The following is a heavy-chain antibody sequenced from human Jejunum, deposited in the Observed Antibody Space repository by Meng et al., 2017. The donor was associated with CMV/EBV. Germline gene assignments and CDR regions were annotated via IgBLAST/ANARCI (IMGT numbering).Heavy chain of an antibody. D-gene: IGHD3-3*01. J-gene: IGHJ4*02. CDR1: FTVSTYS. CDR2: ISYDGTSK. Sequence: FTVSTYSMHWVHQAPGKGLEWVAGISYDGTSKDYADSVKGRFTISRDNAKNTLPLEMNNLRAEDTAVYYCARDLDVHTSGNYYDAFDNWGQGTLVTVSS. CDR3: ARDLDVHTSGNYYDAFDN. V-gene: IGHV3-30-3*01.